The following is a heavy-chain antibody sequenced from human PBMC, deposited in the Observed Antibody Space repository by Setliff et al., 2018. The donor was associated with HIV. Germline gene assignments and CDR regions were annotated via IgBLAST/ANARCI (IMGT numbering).Heavy chain of an antibody. V-gene: IGHV3-7*01. J-gene: IGHJ4*02. D-gene: IGHD6-19*01. Sequence: GGSLRLSCSISGITFSSYWMIWVRQAPGKGLEWVAKIKQDGSEEYYVDSVKSRFTISRDNAKNSVYLQMNSLRVEDTAMYYCTKDHLSGWASDCWGQGTLVTVSS. CDR2: IKQDGSEE. CDR1: GITFSSYW. CDR3: TKDHLSGWASDC.